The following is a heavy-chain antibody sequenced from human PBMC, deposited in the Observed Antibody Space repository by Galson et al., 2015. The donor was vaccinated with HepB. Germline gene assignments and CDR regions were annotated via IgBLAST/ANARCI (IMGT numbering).Heavy chain of an antibody. D-gene: IGHD2-2*01. CDR1: GFTFSDYY. CDR2: ISSSGSTI. Sequence: SLRLSCAASGFTFSDYYMSWIRQAPGKGLEWVSYISSSGSTIYYADSVKGRFTISRDNAKNSLYLQMNSLRAEDTAVYYCAKGPAGTDDAFDIWGQGTMVTVSS. V-gene: IGHV3-11*01. CDR3: AKGPAGTDDAFDI. J-gene: IGHJ3*02.